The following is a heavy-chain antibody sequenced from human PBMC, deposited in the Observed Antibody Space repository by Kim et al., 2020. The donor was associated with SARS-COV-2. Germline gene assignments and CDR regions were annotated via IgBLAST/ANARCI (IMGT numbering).Heavy chain of an antibody. V-gene: IGHV3-48*03. J-gene: IGHJ6*02. CDR3: ARVGPDYYGSGSSFYGMDV. D-gene: IGHD3-10*01. CDR1: GFPLSSYE. CDR2: ISSSGSII. Sequence: GGSLRLSCAASGFPLSSYEMNCVRQAPGKGSEWVSYISSSGSIISYADSVKGRFTIPSDNAKNTLYLQMNSLRAEDTAVYYCARVGPDYYGSGSSFYGMDVWGQGATVTVSS.